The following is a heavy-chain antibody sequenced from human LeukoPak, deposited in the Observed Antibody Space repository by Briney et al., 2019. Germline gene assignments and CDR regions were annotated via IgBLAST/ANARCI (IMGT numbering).Heavy chain of an antibody. CDR3: AKDDHYYYMDV. J-gene: IGHJ6*03. V-gene: IGHV3-23*01. CDR1: GFTLRSYA. CDR2: ISGSGCST. Sequence: GGSLTLSCAASGFTLRSYAVIWPRQSRGGGGEWVSAISGSGCSTYYADSVKGRFTISRDNSKNTLYLQMNSLRAEDTAVYYCAKDDHYYYMDVWGKGTTVTVSS.